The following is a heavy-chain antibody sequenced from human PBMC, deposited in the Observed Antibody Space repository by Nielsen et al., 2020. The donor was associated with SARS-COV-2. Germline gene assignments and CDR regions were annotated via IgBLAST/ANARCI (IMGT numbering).Heavy chain of an antibody. J-gene: IGHJ4*02. CDR3: ARDAAYSLFDY. Sequence: GGSLRLSCAASGLIFSSSWMVWVRQAPGKGLEWVANINEAGSVVNYVDSVKGRFTISRDNAGKSLYLQMNSLRAEDTAVYYCARDAAYSLFDYWGQGTLVTVSS. V-gene: IGHV3-7*05. CDR1: GLIFSSSW. D-gene: IGHD4-11*01. CDR2: INEAGSVV.